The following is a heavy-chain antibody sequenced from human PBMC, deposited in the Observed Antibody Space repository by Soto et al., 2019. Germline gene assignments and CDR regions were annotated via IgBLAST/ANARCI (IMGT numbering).Heavy chain of an antibody. CDR2: INPNSGGT. CDR1: GYTFTGYY. J-gene: IGHJ5*02. CDR3: ARGTQLLWFGESINWFDP. V-gene: IGHV1-2*02. Sequence: ASVKVSCKASGYTFTGYYMHWVRQAPGQGLEWMGWINPNSGGTNYAQKFQGRATMTRDTSISTAYMELSRLRSDDTAVYYCARGTQLLWFGESINWFDPWGQGTLVTVSS. D-gene: IGHD3-10*01.